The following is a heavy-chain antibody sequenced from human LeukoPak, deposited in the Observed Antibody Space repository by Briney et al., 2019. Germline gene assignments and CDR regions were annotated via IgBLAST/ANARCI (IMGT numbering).Heavy chain of an antibody. J-gene: IGHJ6*04. CDR2: IIPIFGTA. Sequence: SVKVSCKASGGTFSSYAISWVRQAPGQGLEWRGGIIPIFGTANYAQKFQGRVTITADESTSTAYMELSSLRSEDTAVYYCARAGVYSSSWHLRSVDYYYGMDVWGKGTTVTVSS. CDR1: GGTFSSYA. D-gene: IGHD6-13*01. V-gene: IGHV1-69*01. CDR3: ARAGVYSSSWHLRSVDYYYGMDV.